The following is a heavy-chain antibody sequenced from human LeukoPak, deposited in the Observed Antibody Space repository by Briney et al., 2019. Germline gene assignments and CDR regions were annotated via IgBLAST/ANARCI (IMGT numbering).Heavy chain of an antibody. D-gene: IGHD3-3*01. CDR1: GGSISSGDYY. Sequence: SKTLSLTCTVSGGSISSGDYYWSWIRQPPGKGLEWIGYIYYSGSTYYNPSLKSRVTISVDTSKNQFSLKLSSVTAADTAVYYCARVHLLFGVVWGFDPWGQGTLVTVSS. CDR3: ARVHLLFGVVWGFDP. J-gene: IGHJ5*02. V-gene: IGHV4-30-4*08. CDR2: IYYSGST.